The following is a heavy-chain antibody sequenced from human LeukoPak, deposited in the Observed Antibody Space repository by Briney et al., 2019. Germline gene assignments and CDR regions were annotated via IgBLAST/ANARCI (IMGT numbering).Heavy chain of an antibody. CDR3: AKSHYYGSGSIDY. J-gene: IGHJ4*02. D-gene: IGHD3-10*01. Sequence: GGSLRLSCAASGFTFSSYAMSWVRQAPGKGLAWISTVSASGDSTSYADSVKGRFTISRDNSKNALYLQVNSLRADDAALYYSAKSHYYGSGSIDYWGQGTLVTVSS. CDR2: VSASGDST. V-gene: IGHV3-23*01. CDR1: GFTFSSYA.